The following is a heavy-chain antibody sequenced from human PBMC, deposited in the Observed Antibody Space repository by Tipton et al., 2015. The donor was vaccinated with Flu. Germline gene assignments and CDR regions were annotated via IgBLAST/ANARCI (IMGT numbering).Heavy chain of an antibody. Sequence: SLRLSCAASGFTFNDYWMAWVRQAPGKGLEWLANIKPDESERYYVDSVRGRFTISRDNAKNSLFLQMNSLRAEDTATYYCVRKGFDDYWGQGILVTVSS. CDR2: IKPDESER. V-gene: IGHV3-7*01. CDR3: VRKGFDDY. J-gene: IGHJ4*02. CDR1: GFTFNDYW. D-gene: IGHD3-10*01.